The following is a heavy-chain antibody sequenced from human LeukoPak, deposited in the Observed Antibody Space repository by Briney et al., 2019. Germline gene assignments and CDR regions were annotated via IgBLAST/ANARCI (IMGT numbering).Heavy chain of an antibody. D-gene: IGHD1-7*01. CDR2: IYTSGST. CDR3: ARRGNWNYVLDY. V-gene: IGHV4-4*07. CDR1: GGSISSNY. Sequence: SEALSLTCTVSGGSISSNYWSWVRQPAGKGLEWIGRIYTSGSTNYNPSLKSRVTISVDTSKNQFSLKLSSVTAADTAVYYCARRGNWNYVLDYWGQGTLAIVSS. J-gene: IGHJ4*02.